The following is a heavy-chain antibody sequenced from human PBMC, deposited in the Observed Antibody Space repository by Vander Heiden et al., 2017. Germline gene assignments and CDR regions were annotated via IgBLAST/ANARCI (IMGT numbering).Heavy chain of an antibody. CDR1: GFTFSSYG. V-gene: IGHV3-30*18. D-gene: IGHD3-3*01. J-gene: IGHJ3*02. CDR3: ANTIFGVVADAFDI. Sequence: QVQLVESGGGVVQPGRSLRLSCAASGFTFSSYGMHWVRQAPGKGLEWVAVISYDGSNKYYADSVKGRFTISRDNSKNTLYLQMNSLRAEDTAVYYCANTIFGVVADAFDIWGQGTMVTVSS. CDR2: ISYDGSNK.